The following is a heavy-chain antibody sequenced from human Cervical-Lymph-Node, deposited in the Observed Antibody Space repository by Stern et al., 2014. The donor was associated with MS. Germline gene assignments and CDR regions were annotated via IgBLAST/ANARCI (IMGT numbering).Heavy chain of an antibody. J-gene: IGHJ4*02. D-gene: IGHD2-2*02. Sequence: EVQLVQSGAEVKKPGESLKISCKGSGYTFTNNWIAWVRQMPGKGLECMGIIYPPDSNTRYSPAFQGQVPLSGDKSSNTAYLQWSSLTAADSAMYYCARQGCGSTSCHSIDYWGQGTLITVSS. V-gene: IGHV5-51*01. CDR1: GYTFTNNW. CDR2: IYPPDSNT. CDR3: ARQGCGSTSCHSIDY.